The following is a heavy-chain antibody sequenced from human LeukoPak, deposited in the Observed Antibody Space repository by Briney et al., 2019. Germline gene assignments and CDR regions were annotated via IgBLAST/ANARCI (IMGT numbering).Heavy chain of an antibody. Sequence: GASVKVSCKASGGTFSSYAISWVRQAPGRGLEWMGGIIPIFGTANYAQKFQGRVTITADESKSTAYMELSSLRSEDTAVYYCARNGVVANWFDPWGQGTLVTVSS. CDR2: IIPIFGTA. V-gene: IGHV1-69*13. CDR1: GGTFSSYA. J-gene: IGHJ5*02. CDR3: ARNGVVANWFDP. D-gene: IGHD3-10*01.